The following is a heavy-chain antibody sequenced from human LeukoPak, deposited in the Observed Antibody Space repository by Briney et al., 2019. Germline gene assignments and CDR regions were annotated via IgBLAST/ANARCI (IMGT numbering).Heavy chain of an antibody. Sequence: PSETLSLTCTVSGGSISSSSYYWGWIRQPPGKGLEWIGSIYYSGSTYYNPSLMSRVTISVDTFKNQFSLKLSSVTAADTAVYYCARPGYGISSERGRGSEDAFDIWGQGTMVTVSS. J-gene: IGHJ3*02. V-gene: IGHV4-39*01. CDR1: GGSISSSSYY. CDR3: ARPGYGISSERGRGSEDAFDI. CDR2: IYYSGST. D-gene: IGHD2-15*01.